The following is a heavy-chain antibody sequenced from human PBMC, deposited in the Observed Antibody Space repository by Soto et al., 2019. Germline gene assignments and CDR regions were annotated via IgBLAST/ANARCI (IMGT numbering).Heavy chain of an antibody. V-gene: IGHV4-30-4*01. CDR2: IYYSGST. Sequence: PSETLSLTCTVSGGSISSGDYYWSWIRQPPGKGLEWIGYIYYSGSTYYNPSLKSRVTISVDTSKNQFSLKLSSVTAADTAVYYCASGYYDYVWGSRGGGMDVWGQGTTVTAP. J-gene: IGHJ6*02. CDR1: GGSISSGDYY. CDR3: ASGYYDYVWGSRGGGMDV. D-gene: IGHD3-16*01.